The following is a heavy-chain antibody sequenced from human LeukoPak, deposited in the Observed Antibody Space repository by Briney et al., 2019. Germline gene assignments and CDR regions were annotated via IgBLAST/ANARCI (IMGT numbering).Heavy chain of an antibody. CDR1: RYTFTGYY. D-gene: IGHD1-26*01. J-gene: IGHJ4*02. CDR2: INPSSGGT. CDR3: ARDGEWELLLYYFDY. V-gene: IGHV1-2*02. Sequence: ASVKVSCKASRYTFTGYYMDWVRQAPGRGLEWMGWINPSSGGTNYAQKFQGRVTMTRDTSISTAYMELSRLRSDDTAVYYCARDGEWELLLYYFDYWGQGTLVTVSS.